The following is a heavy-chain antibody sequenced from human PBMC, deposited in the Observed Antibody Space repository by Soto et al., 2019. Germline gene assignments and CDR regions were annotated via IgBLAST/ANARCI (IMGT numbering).Heavy chain of an antibody. CDR1: GFTFSDYY. D-gene: IGHD3-3*01. CDR3: ARDQTLYDFWSGYYYDPRDAFDI. CDR2: ISSSGSTI. V-gene: IGHV3-11*01. Sequence: GGSLRLSCAASGFTFSDYYMSWIRQAPGKGLEWVSYISSSGSTIYYADSVKGRFTISRDNAKNSLYLQMNSLRAEDTAVYYCARDQTLYDFWSGYYYDPRDAFDIWGQGTMVTVSS. J-gene: IGHJ3*02.